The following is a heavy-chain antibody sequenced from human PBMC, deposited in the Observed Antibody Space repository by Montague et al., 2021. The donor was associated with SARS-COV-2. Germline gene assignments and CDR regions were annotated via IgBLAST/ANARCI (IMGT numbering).Heavy chain of an antibody. Sequence: SETLSLTCAVYGGSFSGYYWSWIRQPPGKGLEWIGEINHSGSTNYNPSLKSRVTISVDTSKNQFSLKLSSVTAADTAVYYCARSKPVSSFYYYYGVGVWGKGTTVPVPS. CDR2: INHSGST. CDR1: GGSFSGYY. V-gene: IGHV4-34*01. D-gene: IGHD1-14*01. CDR3: ARSKPVSSFYYYYGVGV. J-gene: IGHJ6*04.